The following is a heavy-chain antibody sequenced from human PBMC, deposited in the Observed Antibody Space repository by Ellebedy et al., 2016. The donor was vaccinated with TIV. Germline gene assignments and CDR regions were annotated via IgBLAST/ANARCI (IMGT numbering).Heavy chain of an antibody. V-gene: IGHV3-9*01. J-gene: IGHJ5*02. CDR1: GFTFSSYA. D-gene: IGHD6-13*01. Sequence: GGSLRLXXAASGFTFSSYAMHWVRQAPGKGLEWVSGISSNTDSIAYADSVKGRFTISRDNAKNSLYLQMNSLGAEDTALYYCAKGPVAAPAPYNWFDPWGQGTLVTVSS. CDR3: AKGPVAAPAPYNWFDP. CDR2: ISSNTDSI.